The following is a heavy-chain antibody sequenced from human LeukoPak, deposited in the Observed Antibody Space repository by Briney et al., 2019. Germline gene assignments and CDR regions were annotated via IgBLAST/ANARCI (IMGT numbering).Heavy chain of an antibody. Sequence: ASVKVSCKISGYTLTELSMHWVRQAPGKGLEWMGGFDPEDGETIYAQKFQGRVTMTEDTSTDTAYMELSSLRPEDTAVYYCATTTTVTTGYFQHWGQGTLVTVSS. J-gene: IGHJ1*01. CDR2: FDPEDGET. V-gene: IGHV1-24*01. CDR1: GYTLTELS. D-gene: IGHD4-17*01. CDR3: ATTTTVTTGYFQH.